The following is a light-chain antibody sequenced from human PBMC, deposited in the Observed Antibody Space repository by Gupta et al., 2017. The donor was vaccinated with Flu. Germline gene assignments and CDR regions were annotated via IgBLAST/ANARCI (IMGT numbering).Light chain of an antibody. CDR3: MQALQTPRT. J-gene: IGKJ1*01. CDR1: QSLLHSYGKNY. CDR2: WGS. V-gene: IGKV2-28*01. Sequence: DVVMTQSPLSLSFTPGEPASISCRSSQSLLHSYGKNYLDWYLQKPGQSPQLLVYWGSTRASGVPDRFSGSGSGTDFTLKISRVEAEDVGVYYCMQALQTPRTFGQGTKVEIK.